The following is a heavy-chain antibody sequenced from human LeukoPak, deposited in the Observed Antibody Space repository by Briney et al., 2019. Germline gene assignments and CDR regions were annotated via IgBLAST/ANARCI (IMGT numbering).Heavy chain of an antibody. CDR3: AREGDVYNWNDGYYFDH. CDR1: GFTFIQFE. D-gene: IGHD1-1*01. V-gene: IGHV3-48*03. CDR2: SSPSGITT. Sequence: GGSLRLSCVASGFTFIQFEMTWVRQAPGKGLEWISYSSPSGITTYYANSVRGRFTISRDNAKNALYLQMDGLTVDDTALYYCAREGDVYNWNDGYYFDHWGQGILVTVSA. J-gene: IGHJ4*02.